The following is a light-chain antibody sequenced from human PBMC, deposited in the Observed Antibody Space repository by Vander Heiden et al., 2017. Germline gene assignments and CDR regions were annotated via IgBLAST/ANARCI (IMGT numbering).Light chain of an antibody. CDR3: QSYDSSLSGWV. CDR2: GNT. Sequence: QSVLTQPPSVSGPPGQRVTISCTGSSSTIGAGYAVHWYQQLPGTAPKLLIYGNTNRPSGVPDRISGSESGTSASLAITGLRAEDEADYYCQSYDSSLSGWVFGGGTKLTVL. CDR1: SSTIGAGYA. V-gene: IGLV1-40*01. J-gene: IGLJ3*02.